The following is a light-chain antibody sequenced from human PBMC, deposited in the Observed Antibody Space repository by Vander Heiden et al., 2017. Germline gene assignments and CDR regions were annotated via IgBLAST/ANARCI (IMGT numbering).Light chain of an antibody. Sequence: EIVLTQSPDFQSVTPRENVTILCRASQSIGSSLHWYQQKPDQSPKLLIKYASQTFSGVPSRFSGSVSGTDITLTINSLEAEDAATYYCHQSSRLPHTFGQGTKVEIK. CDR1: QSIGSS. CDR2: YAS. V-gene: IGKV6-21*01. CDR3: HQSSRLPHT. J-gene: IGKJ1*01.